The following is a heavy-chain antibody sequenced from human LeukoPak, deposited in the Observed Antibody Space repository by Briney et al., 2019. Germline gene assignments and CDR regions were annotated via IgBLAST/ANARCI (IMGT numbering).Heavy chain of an antibody. J-gene: IGHJ4*02. CDR3: ARDLYCSGGSCLYFDY. Sequence: GGSLRLSWAAPGFTFRANGMPWVRQAPGKGLGGVAVMYYDGISKYYADSVKGRFTISRDNSMNTLYLQMNSLRAEDTAVYFCARDLYCSGGSCLYFDYWGQGTLVTVSS. D-gene: IGHD2-15*01. CDR1: GFTFRANG. V-gene: IGHV3-33*01. CDR2: MYYDGISK.